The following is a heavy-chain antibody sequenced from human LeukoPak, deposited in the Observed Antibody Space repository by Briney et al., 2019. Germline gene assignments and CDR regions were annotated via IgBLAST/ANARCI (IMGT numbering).Heavy chain of an antibody. J-gene: IGHJ2*01. V-gene: IGHV3-30*02. CDR2: IPNDGSRE. Sequence: HPGGSLRLSCAASGFRFSDYGMHWVRQAPGKGLEWLAFIPNDGSREHYADSVKGRCTISRDNSKNTLYLQLSSLRPEDTAVHYCARDGHTTMIAWHLDLWGRGTLVTVSS. D-gene: IGHD3-22*01. CDR3: ARDGHTTMIAWHLDL. CDR1: GFRFSDYG.